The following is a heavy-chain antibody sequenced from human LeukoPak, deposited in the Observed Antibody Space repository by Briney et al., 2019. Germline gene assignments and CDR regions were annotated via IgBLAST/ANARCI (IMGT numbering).Heavy chain of an antibody. Sequence: ASVKVSCKASGYTFTGYYMHWVRQAPGQGLEWMGIINPSGGSTSYAQKFQGRVTMTRDTSTSTVYMELSSLRSEDTAVYYCAREVVGGYGGLYYYYGMDVWGQGTTVTVSS. CDR1: GYTFTGYY. J-gene: IGHJ6*02. CDR2: INPSGGST. CDR3: AREVVGGYGGLYYYYGMDV. D-gene: IGHD4-23*01. V-gene: IGHV1-46*01.